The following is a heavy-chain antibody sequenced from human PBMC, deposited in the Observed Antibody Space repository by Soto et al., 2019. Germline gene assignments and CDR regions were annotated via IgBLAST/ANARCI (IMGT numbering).Heavy chain of an antibody. Sequence: SETLSLTCTVSGGSISSYYWSWIRQPPGKGLEWIGYIYYSGSTNYDPSLKSRVTISVDTSKNQFSLKLNSVTAADTAVYYCVRDSPDFWTLQTRAFDIWGQGTMVTVSS. J-gene: IGHJ3*02. CDR2: IYYSGST. CDR3: VRDSPDFWTLQTRAFDI. CDR1: GGSISSYY. V-gene: IGHV4-59*01. D-gene: IGHD3-3*01.